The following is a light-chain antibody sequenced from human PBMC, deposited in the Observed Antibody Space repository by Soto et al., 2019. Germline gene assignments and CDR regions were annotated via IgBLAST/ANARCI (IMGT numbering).Light chain of an antibody. CDR1: RSDVVGYNF. V-gene: IGLV2-23*01. Sequence: QSALTQPASVSGSPGQSITISCTGIRSDVVGYNFVSWYQQHPGQAPKLIIYEGTQRPSGVSDRFSGSRSGNTASLTVSGLQDEDEAHYYCCSFGGNMSLIFGGGTKVTVL. CDR3: CSFGGNMSLI. CDR2: EGT. J-gene: IGLJ2*01.